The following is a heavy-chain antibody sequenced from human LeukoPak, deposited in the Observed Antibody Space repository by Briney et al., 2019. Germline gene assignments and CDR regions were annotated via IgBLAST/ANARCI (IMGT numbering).Heavy chain of an antibody. CDR3: ARDRLNRADCGTDCYSAVFDY. Sequence: GGSLRLSCAASGFMFSSNWMSWVRLAPGKGLEWVANIKEDGTETYYVDSVKGRFTISRDNSKNTLYLQMNNLGVEDTAVYYCARDRLNRADCGTDCYSAVFDYWGQGALVTVSS. V-gene: IGHV3-7*01. D-gene: IGHD2-21*02. CDR2: IKEDGTET. J-gene: IGHJ4*02. CDR1: GFMFSSNW.